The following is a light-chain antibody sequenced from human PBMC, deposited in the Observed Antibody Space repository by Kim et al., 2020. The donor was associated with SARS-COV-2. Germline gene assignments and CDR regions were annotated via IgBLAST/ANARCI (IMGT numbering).Light chain of an antibody. V-gene: IGLV3-1*01. CDR1: KLGDKY. CDR2: EDT. CDR3: QAWDRGTAA. Sequence: SVYPGQTASITCSVYKLGDKYTCWYRQKPGQSPVLVIYEDTKRPSGIPERFSGSNSGNTATLTISGTQAMDEADYYCQAWDRGTAAFGGGTQLTVL. J-gene: IGLJ2*01.